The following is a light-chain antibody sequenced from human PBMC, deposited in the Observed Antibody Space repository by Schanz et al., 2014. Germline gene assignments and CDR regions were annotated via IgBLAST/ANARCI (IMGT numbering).Light chain of an antibody. V-gene: IGKV3-20*01. J-gene: IGKJ1*01. CDR3: QQYGSSPRT. CDR1: QSITAY. CDR2: DAS. Sequence: EIVLTQSPGTLSLSPGERATLSCRASQSITAYLAWYQQKPGQPPRLLIYDASSRPTGIPNRFSGSGSGTDFTLTISRLEPEDFAVYYCQQYGSSPRTFGQGTKVEIK.